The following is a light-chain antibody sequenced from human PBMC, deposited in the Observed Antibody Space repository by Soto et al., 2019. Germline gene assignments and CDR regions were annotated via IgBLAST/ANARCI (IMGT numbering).Light chain of an antibody. CDR3: SSYAVTYTLYF. Sequence: QSVLNQPHSASGSSGQSVTISCTGTSSDVGAYNYVSWYQQHPGKAPKLMIYEVSKRPSGVPDRFSGSKSGNTASLTVSRLQAEDEADYYCSSYAVTYTLYFFGTAPKLPVL. CDR1: SSDVGAYNY. J-gene: IGLJ1*01. V-gene: IGLV2-8*01. CDR2: EVS.